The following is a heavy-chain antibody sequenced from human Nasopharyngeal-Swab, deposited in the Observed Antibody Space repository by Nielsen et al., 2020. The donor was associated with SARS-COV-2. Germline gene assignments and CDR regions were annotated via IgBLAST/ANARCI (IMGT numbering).Heavy chain of an antibody. CDR2: IGTAGDT. D-gene: IGHD5-18*01. Sequence: GESLKISCAASGFTFSSYDMHWVRQATGKGLEWVSAIGTAGDTYYPGSVKGRFTISRDNSKNTLYLQMNSLRAEDTAVYYCARAETGYSYGYPFDYWGQGTLVTVSS. CDR3: ARAETGYSYGYPFDY. CDR1: GFTFSSYD. J-gene: IGHJ4*02. V-gene: IGHV3-13*01.